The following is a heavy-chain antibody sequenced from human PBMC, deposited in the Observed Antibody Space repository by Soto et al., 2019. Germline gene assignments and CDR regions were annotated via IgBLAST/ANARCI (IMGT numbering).Heavy chain of an antibody. CDR2: IYHSGST. Sequence: SETLSLTCAVSGGSISSGVYSWIWIRQPPGKVLEWIGYIYHSGSTYYNPSLKSRVTISVDTSKNQFSLKLTSVTAADTAVYYCATTFGYNSGWYRFDYWGQGTLVTVSS. J-gene: IGHJ4*02. CDR3: ATTFGYNSGWYRFDY. D-gene: IGHD6-19*01. CDR1: GGSISSGVYS. V-gene: IGHV4-30-2*05.